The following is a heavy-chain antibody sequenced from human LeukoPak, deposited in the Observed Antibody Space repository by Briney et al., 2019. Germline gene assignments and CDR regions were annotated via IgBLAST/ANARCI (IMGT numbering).Heavy chain of an antibody. D-gene: IGHD6-6*01. CDR2: IDPSDSYN. Sequence: GESLRISCKGSGYNFTNYWISWVRQMSGKGLEWMGTIDPSDSYNNYSPSFQGHVTISADKSVCTAYLQRSSLKASDTAMYYCARAYSRSRFDYWGQGTLVTVSS. J-gene: IGHJ4*02. CDR3: ARAYSRSRFDY. CDR1: GYNFTNYW. V-gene: IGHV5-10-1*01.